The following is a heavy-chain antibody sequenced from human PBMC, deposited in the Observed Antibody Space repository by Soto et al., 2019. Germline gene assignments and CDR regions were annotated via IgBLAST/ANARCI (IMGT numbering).Heavy chain of an antibody. CDR1: GFNFSLFG. Sequence: GGSLRLSCAASGFNFSLFGMHWVRQVPGKGLEWVAVKSFDGSNTHYADSVNGRFLISRDNFKEILYLQMNSLRPEDTAVYFCAKDYFYDSGGYYGPFDHLGQGTSVT. CDR2: KSFDGSNT. D-gene: IGHD3-22*01. J-gene: IGHJ4*02. V-gene: IGHV3-30*18. CDR3: AKDYFYDSGGYYGPFDH.